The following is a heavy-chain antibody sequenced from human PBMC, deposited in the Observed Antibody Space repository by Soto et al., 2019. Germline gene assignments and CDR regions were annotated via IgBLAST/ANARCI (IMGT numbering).Heavy chain of an antibody. CDR1: GFTFSSYG. V-gene: IGHV3-33*01. J-gene: IGHJ4*02. Sequence: QVQLVESGGGVVQPGRSLRLSCAASGFTFSSYGMHWVRQAPGKGLEWVAVIWYDGSNKYYADSVKGRFTISRDNSKNTLYLQMNSRRAEDTAVYYCARDTGKVGATMDFDYWGQGTLVTVSS. CDR2: IWYDGSNK. D-gene: IGHD1-26*01. CDR3: ARDTGKVGATMDFDY.